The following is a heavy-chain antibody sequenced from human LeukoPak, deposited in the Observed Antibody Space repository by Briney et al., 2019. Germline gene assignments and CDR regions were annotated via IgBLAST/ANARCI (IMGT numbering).Heavy chain of an antibody. D-gene: IGHD3-3*01. J-gene: IGHJ6*03. CDR1: GGSISSHY. CDR2: IYYSGST. Sequence: PSETLSLTCTVSGGSISSHYWSWIRQPPGKGLEWIGYIYYSGSTNYNPSLKSRVTISVDTSKTQFSLKLSSVTAADTAVYYCASGYYDFWSGYSYYYMDVWGKGTTVTVSS. V-gene: IGHV4-59*11. CDR3: ASGYYDFWSGYSYYYMDV.